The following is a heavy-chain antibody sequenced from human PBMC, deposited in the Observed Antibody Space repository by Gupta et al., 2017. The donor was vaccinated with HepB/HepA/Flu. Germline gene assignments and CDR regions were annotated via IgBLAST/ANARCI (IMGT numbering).Heavy chain of an antibody. CDR1: GYTFTGYY. CDR3: ARALPLWSGSAGMDV. V-gene: IGHV1-2*04. Sequence: QVQLVQSGAEVKKPGASVKVSCKASGYTFTGYYMHWVRQAPGQGLEWMGWINPNSGGTNYAQKFQGWVTMTRDTSISTAYMELSRLRSDDTAVYYCARALPLWSGSAGMDVWGQGTTVTVSS. D-gene: IGHD3-3*01. CDR2: INPNSGGT. J-gene: IGHJ6*02.